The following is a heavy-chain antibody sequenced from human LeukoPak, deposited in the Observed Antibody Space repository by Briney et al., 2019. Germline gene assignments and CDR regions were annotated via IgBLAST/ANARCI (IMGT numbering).Heavy chain of an antibody. Sequence: PSETLSLTCTVSGGSISSYYWSWIRQPAGKGLEWIGRIYTSGGTNYNPSLKSRVTMSVDTSKNQFSLKLSSVTAADTAVYYCARADGTGATRAAFDIWGQGTMVTVSS. J-gene: IGHJ3*02. CDR2: IYTSGGT. V-gene: IGHV4-4*07. CDR3: ARADGTGATRAAFDI. CDR1: GGSISSYY. D-gene: IGHD1-26*01.